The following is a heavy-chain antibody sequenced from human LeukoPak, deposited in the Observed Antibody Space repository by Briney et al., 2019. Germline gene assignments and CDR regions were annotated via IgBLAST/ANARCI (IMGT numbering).Heavy chain of an antibody. Sequence: GGSLRLSCTASGFTFSTYGMNWVRQAPGKGLEWLSYISTTSGTIYYADSVKGRFTISRDNAKNSLYLQMSSLRAEDTAVYYCAGGYCSDGTCYRFDPWGQGTLVTVSS. D-gene: IGHD2-15*01. CDR3: AGGYCSDGTCYRFDP. J-gene: IGHJ5*02. CDR1: GFTFSTYG. CDR2: ISTTSGTI. V-gene: IGHV3-48*01.